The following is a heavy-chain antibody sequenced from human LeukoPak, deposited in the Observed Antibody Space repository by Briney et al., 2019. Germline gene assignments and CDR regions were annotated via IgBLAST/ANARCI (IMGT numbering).Heavy chain of an antibody. CDR3: ARDLWGYGDYTDY. CDR1: GFTFSSYS. J-gene: IGHJ4*02. D-gene: IGHD4-17*01. CDR2: ISSSRSYI. V-gene: IGHV3-21*01. Sequence: GGSLRLSCAASGFTFSSYSMNWVRQAPGKGLEWVSSISSSRSYIYYADSVKGRFTISRDNAKNSLYLQMNSLRAEDTAVYYCARDLWGYGDYTDYWGQGTLVTVSS.